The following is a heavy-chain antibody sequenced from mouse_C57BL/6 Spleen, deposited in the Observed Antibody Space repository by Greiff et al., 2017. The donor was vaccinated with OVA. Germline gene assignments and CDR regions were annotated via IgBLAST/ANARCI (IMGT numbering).Heavy chain of an antibody. CDR3: ARKPLRTYYYAMDY. CDR1: GYTFTDYY. J-gene: IGHJ4*01. Sequence: VQLQQSGPELVKPGASVKISCKASGYTFTDYYMNWVKQSHGKSLEWIGDLNPNNGGTSYNQKFKGKATLTVDKSSSTAYMELRSLTSEDSAVYYCARKPLRTYYYAMDYWGQGTSVTVSS. V-gene: IGHV1-26*01. CDR2: LNPNNGGT.